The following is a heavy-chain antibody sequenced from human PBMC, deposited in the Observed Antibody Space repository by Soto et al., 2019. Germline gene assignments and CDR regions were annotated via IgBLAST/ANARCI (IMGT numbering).Heavy chain of an antibody. CDR1: GYTCTSYD. D-gene: IGHD2-21*02. CDR3: ARGSPIVVVTRGWLDP. CDR2: MNPNSGNT. V-gene: IGHV1-8*01. J-gene: IGHJ5*02. Sequence: QVQLVQSGAEVKKPGASVEVSCKASGYTCTSYDINWVRQATGQRLEWMGWMNPNSGNTGYAQKFQGRVTMTRNTAISTAYMELSSLSSEDTAVYYCARGSPIVVVTRGWLDPWGQGTLVTVSS.